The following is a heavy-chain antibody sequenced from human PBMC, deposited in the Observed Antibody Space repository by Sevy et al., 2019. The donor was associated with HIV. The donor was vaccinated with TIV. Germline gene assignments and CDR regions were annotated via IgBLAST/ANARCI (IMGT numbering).Heavy chain of an antibody. Sequence: SETLSLTCTVSGGSISSGSYYWSWIRQPAGKGLEWIGRIYTSGSTNYNPSLKSRVTISVDTSKNQFSLKLSSVTAAETAVYYCGGDFYGSGRYFYWGQGTLVTVSS. CDR2: IYTSGST. D-gene: IGHD3-10*01. CDR1: GGSISSGSYY. J-gene: IGHJ4*02. V-gene: IGHV4-61*02. CDR3: GGDFYGSGRYFY.